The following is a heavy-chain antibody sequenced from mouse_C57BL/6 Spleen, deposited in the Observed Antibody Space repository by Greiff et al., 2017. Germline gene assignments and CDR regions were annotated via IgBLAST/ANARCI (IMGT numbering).Heavy chain of an antibody. V-gene: IGHV1-59*01. Sequence: QVQLQQPGAELVRPGTSVKLSCKASGYTFTSYWMHWVKQRPGQGLEWIGVIDPSDSYTNYNQKFKGKATLTVDTSSSTAYMQLSSLTSEDSAVYYCASHYYGSSYVRYFDVWGTGTTVTVSS. D-gene: IGHD1-1*01. CDR2: IDPSDSYT. CDR3: ASHYYGSSYVRYFDV. CDR1: GYTFTSYW. J-gene: IGHJ1*03.